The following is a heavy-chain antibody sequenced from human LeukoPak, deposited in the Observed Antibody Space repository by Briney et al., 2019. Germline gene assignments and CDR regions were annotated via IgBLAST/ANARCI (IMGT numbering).Heavy chain of an antibody. CDR3: ARGRVLVSSWWETRNEFDY. CDR2: INHSGST. D-gene: IGHD6-13*01. V-gene: IGHV4-34*01. Sequence: SETLSLTCAVYGGSFSVYYWSWIRQPPGKGLEWIGEINHSGSTNYNPSLKSRVTISVDTSKNQFSLKLSPVTAADTAVYYCARGRVLVSSWWETRNEFDYWGQGTLVTVSS. J-gene: IGHJ4*02. CDR1: GGSFSVYY.